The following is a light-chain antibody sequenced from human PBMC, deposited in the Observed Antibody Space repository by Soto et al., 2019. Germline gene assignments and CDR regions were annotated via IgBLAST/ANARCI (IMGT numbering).Light chain of an antibody. V-gene: IGLV2-14*03. Sequence: QAALTQPASVSGSPGQPITIYCTGTSSDVGGYNYVSWYLHHPGKAPKLIIYDVSNRPSGVSNRFSGSKSGNTASLTVSGLQAEDEADYYCCSYTSSITYVFGTGTKVTVL. J-gene: IGLJ1*01. CDR3: CSYTSSITYV. CDR2: DVS. CDR1: SSDVGGYNY.